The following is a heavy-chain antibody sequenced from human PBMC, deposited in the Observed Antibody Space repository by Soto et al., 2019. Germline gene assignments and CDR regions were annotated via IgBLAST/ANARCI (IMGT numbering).Heavy chain of an antibody. V-gene: IGHV3-30*18. CDR1: GFTFSSYG. D-gene: IGHD1-26*01. J-gene: IGHJ4*02. CDR2: ISYDGSNK. Sequence: QVQLVESGGGVVQPGRSLRLSCAASGFTFSSYGMHWVRQAPGKGLEWVAVISYDGSNKYYADSVKGRFTISRDNSKNTMYLQMNSLRAEDTAVYYCAKNRWAWGTIHSGHSFDYWGQGTLVTVSS. CDR3: AKNRWAWGTIHSGHSFDY.